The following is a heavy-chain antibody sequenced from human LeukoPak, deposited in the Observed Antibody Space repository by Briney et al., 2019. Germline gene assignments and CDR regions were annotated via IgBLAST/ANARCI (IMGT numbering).Heavy chain of an antibody. CDR1: GFTFSIHG. V-gene: IGHV3-33*08. CDR3: ARDLGITADGNYFDY. Sequence: GGSLRLSCAASGFTFSIHGMNWVRQAPGKGLEWVAVIWYDGSDKYYADSVEGRFTVSRDNSKYTLSLQMNSLRAEDTAVYYCARDLGITADGNYFDYWGQGTLVTVSS. CDR2: IWYDGSDK. D-gene: IGHD6-13*01. J-gene: IGHJ4*02.